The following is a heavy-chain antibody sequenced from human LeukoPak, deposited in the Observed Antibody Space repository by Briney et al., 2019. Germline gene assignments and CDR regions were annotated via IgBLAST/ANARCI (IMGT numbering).Heavy chain of an antibody. V-gene: IGHV4-61*02. J-gene: IGHJ6*03. CDR2: IYTSGST. D-gene: IGHD2-21*02. CDR1: GGSISSGNYY. CDR3: AREMGDFLVIYYYYYMDV. Sequence: SETLSLTCTVSGGSISSGNYYWSWIREPAGKGLEWIVRIYTSGSTNYNPSLKSRVTISVDSTKNQFSLKLSSVTAADTAVYYCAREMGDFLVIYYYYYMDVWGKGTTVTVSS.